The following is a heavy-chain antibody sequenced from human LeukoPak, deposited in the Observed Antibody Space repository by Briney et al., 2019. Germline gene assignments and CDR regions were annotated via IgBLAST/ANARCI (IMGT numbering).Heavy chain of an antibody. CDR2: INPSGGST. V-gene: IGHV1-46*01. Sequence: ASVKVSCKASGYTFTSYYMHWVRQAPGQGLEWMGIINPSGGSTSYAQKFQGRVTMTRDTSTSTVYMELSSLRSEDTAVYYCARDVIGNEYDPATGRDYWGQGTLVTVSS. CDR1: GYTFTSYY. D-gene: IGHD2/OR15-2a*01. CDR3: ARDVIGNEYDPATGRDY. J-gene: IGHJ4*02.